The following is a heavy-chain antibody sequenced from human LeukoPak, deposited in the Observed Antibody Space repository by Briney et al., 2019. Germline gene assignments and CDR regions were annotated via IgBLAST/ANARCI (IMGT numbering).Heavy chain of an antibody. CDR3: AKGSSTSPTYYFDC. D-gene: IGHD2-2*01. Sequence: PGGSLRLYCAASGFTFSNYGMNWGRHAPGPVLELVSRITGNGGTTYYADSVKGRFTISRDNSKNTVYLQMNSLRVEYTAVYYCAKGSSTSPTYYFDCWGQGTLVTASS. CDR2: ITGNGGTT. V-gene: IGHV3-23*01. CDR1: GFTFSNYG. J-gene: IGHJ4*02.